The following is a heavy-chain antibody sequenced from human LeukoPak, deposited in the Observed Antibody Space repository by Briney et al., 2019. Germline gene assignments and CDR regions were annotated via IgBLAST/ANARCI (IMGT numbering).Heavy chain of an antibody. J-gene: IGHJ3*02. V-gene: IGHV3-15*01. CDR3: ARADYYDSSGYYYVPYAFDI. CDR2: IKSKTDGGTT. CDR1: GFTFSNAW. Sequence: SGGSLRLSCAASGFTFSNAWMSWVRQAPGKGLEWVGRIKSKTDGGTTDYAAPVKGRFTISRDDSKNTLYLQMNSLRAEDTAVYYCARADYYDSSGYYYVPYAFDIWGQGTMXTVSS. D-gene: IGHD3-22*01.